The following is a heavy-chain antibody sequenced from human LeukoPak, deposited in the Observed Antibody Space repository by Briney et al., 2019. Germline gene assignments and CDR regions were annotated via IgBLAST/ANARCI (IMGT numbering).Heavy chain of an antibody. V-gene: IGHV1-18*04. D-gene: IGHD2-15*01. CDR2: ISAYNGNT. CDR3: ARVGGAKYCSGGSCYFPRFDY. CDR1: GYTFTSYG. J-gene: IGHJ4*02. Sequence: GASVKVSCKASGYTFTSYGVSWVRQAPGQGLEWMGWISAYNGNTNYAQKLQGRVTMSTDTSTSTAYMELRSLRSDDTAVYYCARVGGAKYCSGGSCYFPRFDYWGQGTLVTVSS.